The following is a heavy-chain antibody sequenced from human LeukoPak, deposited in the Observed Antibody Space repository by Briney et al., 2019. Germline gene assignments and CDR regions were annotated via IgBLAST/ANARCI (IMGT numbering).Heavy chain of an antibody. Sequence: PSETLSLTCTVSGGSISSSSYYWGWIRQPPGKGLEWIGGIYYSGSTYYNPSLKSRVTISVDTSKNQFSLKLSSVTAADTAVYYCARQGLSIAARGGFDYWGQGTLVTVSS. CDR1: GGSISSSSYY. V-gene: IGHV4-39*01. J-gene: IGHJ4*02. D-gene: IGHD6-6*01. CDR2: IYYSGST. CDR3: ARQGLSIAARGGFDY.